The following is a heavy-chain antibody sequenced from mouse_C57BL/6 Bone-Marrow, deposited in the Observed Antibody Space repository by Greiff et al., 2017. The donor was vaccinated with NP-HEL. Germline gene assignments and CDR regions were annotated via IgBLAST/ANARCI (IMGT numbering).Heavy chain of an antibody. D-gene: IGHD2-2*01. Sequence: QVQLQQPGAELVRPGSSVKLSCKASGYTFTSYWMHWVKQRPIQGLEWIGNIDPSDSETHYNQKFKDKATLTVDKSSSTAYMQLSSLTSEDSAVYYCARGECLLWFYGYFDVWGTGTTVTVSS. CDR3: ARGECLLWFYGYFDV. CDR2: IDPSDSET. V-gene: IGHV1-52*01. CDR1: GYTFTSYW. J-gene: IGHJ1*03.